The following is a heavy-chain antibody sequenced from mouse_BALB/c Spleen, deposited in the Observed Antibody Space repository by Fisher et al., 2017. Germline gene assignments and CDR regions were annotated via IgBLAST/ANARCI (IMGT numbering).Heavy chain of an antibody. V-gene: IGHV1-26*01. CDR3: ANYGTYAMDY. J-gene: IGHJ4*01. Sequence: KFKGKATLTVDKSSSTAYMELRSLTSEDSAVYYCANYGTYAMDYWGQGTSVTVSS. D-gene: IGHD4-1*01.